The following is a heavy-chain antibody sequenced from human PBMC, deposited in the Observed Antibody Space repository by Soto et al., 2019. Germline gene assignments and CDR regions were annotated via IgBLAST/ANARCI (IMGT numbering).Heavy chain of an antibody. CDR1: GYTFTSYG. CDR3: ARKESITFFGGVPGGSYYYSGMDA. CDR2: ISAYNGNT. V-gene: IGHV1-18*01. Sequence: ASVKVSCKASGYTFTSYGISWVRQAPGQGLEWMGWISAYNGNTNYAQKLQGRVTMTTDTSTSTAYMELRSLRSDDTAVYYCARKESITFFGGVPGGSYYYSGMDAGGKGPRVTFPS. J-gene: IGHJ6*04. D-gene: IGHD3-3*01.